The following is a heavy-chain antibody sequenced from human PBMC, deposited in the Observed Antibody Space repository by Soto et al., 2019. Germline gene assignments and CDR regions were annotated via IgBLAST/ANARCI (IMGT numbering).Heavy chain of an antibody. CDR2: IPQDGVDG. CDR1: VCSFSMYS. CDR3: AREPLILTANDFFYGSDV. Sequence: VGSLRLSCEVSVCSFSMYSMSWVRHSPGKGLEWVAKIPQDGVDGHYADSVKGRFIISRDNGKNSLHLQLNNLRAEDTAVYYSAREPLILTANDFFYGSDVWGRGATVTVSS. J-gene: IGHJ6*02. V-gene: IGHV3-7*03. D-gene: IGHD2-15*01.